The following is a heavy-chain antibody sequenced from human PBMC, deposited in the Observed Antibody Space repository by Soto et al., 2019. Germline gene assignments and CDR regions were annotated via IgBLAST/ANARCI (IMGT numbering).Heavy chain of an antibody. CDR2: IYYSGST. V-gene: IGHV4-59*08. J-gene: IGHJ5*02. CDR3: ARHVLLWFGVVWFDP. CDR1: GGSISSYY. Sequence: SETLSLTCTVSGGSISSYYWSWIRQPPWKGLEWIGYIYYSGSTNYNPSLKSRVTISVDTSKNQFSLKLSSVTAADTAVYYCARHVLLWFGVVWFDPWAQGTLVTVSS. D-gene: IGHD3-10*01.